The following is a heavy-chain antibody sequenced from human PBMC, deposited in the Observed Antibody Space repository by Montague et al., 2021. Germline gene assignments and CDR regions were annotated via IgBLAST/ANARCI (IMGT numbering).Heavy chain of an antibody. CDR2: ISYSGRT. D-gene: IGHD1-1*01. V-gene: IGHV4-59*13. CDR1: GGSISNYF. J-gene: IGHJ3*02. Sequence: SETLSLTCTVSGGSISNYFWTWIRQPPGKGLEWIGFISYSGRTNFNPSLKSRVTISLDTSKNQFSLNLSSVTAADTAVYYCARDTTTDGFDIWGHGTMVTVSS. CDR3: ARDTTTDGFDI.